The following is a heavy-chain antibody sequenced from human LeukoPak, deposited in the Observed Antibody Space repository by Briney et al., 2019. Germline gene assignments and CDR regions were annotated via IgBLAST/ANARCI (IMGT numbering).Heavy chain of an antibody. CDR1: GYTFTSYG. CDR3: ARVDQKYYDILTGYYMGGSYDY. V-gene: IGHV1-18*01. D-gene: IGHD3-9*01. Sequence: ASVKVSCKASGYTFTSYGFSWVRQAPGQGLEWMGWISAYNGNTNYAQKLQGRVTMTTDTSTSTAYMELRSLRSDDTAVYYCARVDQKYYDILTGYYMGGSYDYWGQGTLVTVSS. J-gene: IGHJ4*02. CDR2: ISAYNGNT.